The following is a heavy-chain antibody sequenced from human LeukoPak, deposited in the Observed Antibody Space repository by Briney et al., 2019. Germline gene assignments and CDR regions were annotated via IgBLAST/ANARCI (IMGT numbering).Heavy chain of an antibody. Sequence: CGSLRLPCVASGFTFSRYFINWVRHAPAKGLEWVSSINSSGANIYYADSVKGRFVISRDNAKNSVYLQMNRPRGEETAVYYCARGAGLDHYWGQGTLVTVSS. J-gene: IGHJ4*02. CDR2: INSSGANI. D-gene: IGHD3/OR15-3a*01. CDR3: ARGAGLDHY. CDR1: GFTFSRYF. V-gene: IGHV3-21*06.